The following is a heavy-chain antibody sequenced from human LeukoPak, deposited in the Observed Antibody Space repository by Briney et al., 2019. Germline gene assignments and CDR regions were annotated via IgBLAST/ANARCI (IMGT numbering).Heavy chain of an antibody. D-gene: IGHD3-9*01. CDR2: INHSGST. Sequence: SETLSLTCTVSGGSISSSSYYWGWIRQPPGKGLEWIGEINHSGSTNYNPSLKSRVTISVDTSKNQFSLKLSSVTAADTAVYYCARRRSWLPSHFDYWGQGILVTVSS. CDR3: ARRRSWLPSHFDY. V-gene: IGHV4-39*07. CDR1: GGSISSSSYY. J-gene: IGHJ4*02.